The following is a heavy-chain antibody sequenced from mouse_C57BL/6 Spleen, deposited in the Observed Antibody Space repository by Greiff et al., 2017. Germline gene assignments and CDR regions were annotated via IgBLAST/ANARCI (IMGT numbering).Heavy chain of an antibody. V-gene: IGHV1-52*01. J-gene: IGHJ3*01. CDR3: ARSRDSSAWFAY. Sequence: VQLQQPGAELVRPGSSVTLSCKASGYTFTSYWMHWVKQRPIQGLEWIGNIDPSDSETHYNQKFKDKATLTVDKSSSTAYMQLSSLTSEDSAVYYCARSRDSSAWFAYWGQGTLVTVSA. CDR1: GYTFTSYW. D-gene: IGHD3-2*02. CDR2: IDPSDSET.